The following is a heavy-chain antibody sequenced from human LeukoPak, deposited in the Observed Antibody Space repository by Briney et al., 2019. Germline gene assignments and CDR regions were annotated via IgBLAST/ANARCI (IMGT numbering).Heavy chain of an antibody. Sequence: GGSLSLSCAASGFTFSNHGMNWVRQAPGKGLEWVSGISPSGDITYYADSVKGWFTISRDNSKNTLYLEVISLTAEDTAVYYCAKDDAWLRFGEWSQGTLVTVSS. D-gene: IGHD3-10*01. CDR1: GFTFSNHG. V-gene: IGHV3-23*01. J-gene: IGHJ4*02. CDR3: AKDDAWLRFGE. CDR2: ISPSGDIT.